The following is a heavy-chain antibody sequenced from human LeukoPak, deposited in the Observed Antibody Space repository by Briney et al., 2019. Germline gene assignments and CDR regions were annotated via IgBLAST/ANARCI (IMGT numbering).Heavy chain of an antibody. CDR3: ASRTPLWFGEDY. CDR2: ISGSGDST. J-gene: IGHJ4*02. D-gene: IGHD3-10*01. CDR1: GFTFSNYA. Sequence: PGGSLRLSCAASGFTFSNYAMRWVRQAPGKGLEWVSGISGSGDSTYYADSVKGRFTISRDNSKNTLYLQMNSLRAEDTAVYYCASRTPLWFGEDYWGQGTLVTVSS. V-gene: IGHV3-23*01.